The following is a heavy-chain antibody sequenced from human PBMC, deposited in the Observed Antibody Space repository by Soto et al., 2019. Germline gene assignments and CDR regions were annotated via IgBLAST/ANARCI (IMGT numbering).Heavy chain of an antibody. Sequence: SETLSLTCAVYGGSFSGYYWSWIRQPPGKGLEWIGEINHSGSTNYNPSLKSRVTISVDTSKNQFSLKLSSVTAADTAVYYCASIAAPMDVWGRGTTVTVSS. CDR3: ASIAAPMDV. J-gene: IGHJ6*02. V-gene: IGHV4-34*01. CDR1: GGSFSGYY. CDR2: INHSGST. D-gene: IGHD6-13*01.